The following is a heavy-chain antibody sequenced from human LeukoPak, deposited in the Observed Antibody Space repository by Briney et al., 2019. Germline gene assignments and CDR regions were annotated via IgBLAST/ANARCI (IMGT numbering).Heavy chain of an antibody. J-gene: IGHJ6*02. CDR3: ARDNTYYYDSSGYYYGMGYYYYGMDV. D-gene: IGHD3-22*01. CDR1: GGSISSGGYY. CDR2: IYYSGST. V-gene: IGHV4-31*03. Sequence: SETLSLTCTVSGGSISSGGYYWSWIRQHPGKGLEWIGYIYYSGSTYYNPSLKSRVTISVDTSKNQFSLKLSSVTAADTAVYYCARDNTYYYDSSGYYYGMGYYYYGMDVWGQGTTVTVSS.